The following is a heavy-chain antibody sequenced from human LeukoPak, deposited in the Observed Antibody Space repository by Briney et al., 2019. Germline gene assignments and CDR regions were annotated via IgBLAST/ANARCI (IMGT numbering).Heavy chain of an antibody. CDR2: ISSSSSYI. J-gene: IGHJ4*02. D-gene: IGHD3-22*01. Sequence: GGSLRLSCEASGFTFSTYNMNWVRQAPGKGLEWVSSISSSSSYIYYADSVKGRFTISRDNAKNSLYLQMNSLRAEDTAVYYCARLYDGSAYHADHFDYWGQGTLVIVSS. V-gene: IGHV3-21*01. CDR1: GFTFSTYN. CDR3: ARLYDGSAYHADHFDY.